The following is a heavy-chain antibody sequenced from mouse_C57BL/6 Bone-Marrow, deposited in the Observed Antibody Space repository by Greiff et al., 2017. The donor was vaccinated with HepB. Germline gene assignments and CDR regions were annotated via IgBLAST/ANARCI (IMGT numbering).Heavy chain of an antibody. CDR1: GYAFSSSW. J-gene: IGHJ4*01. CDR2: IYPGDGDT. Sequence: ESGPELVKPGASVKISCKASGYAFSSSWMNWVKQRPGKGLEWIGRIYPGDGDTNYNGKFKGKATLTADKSSSTAYMQLSSLTSEDSAVYFCARYAYYSSTGAMDYWGQGTSVTVSS. V-gene: IGHV1-82*01. D-gene: IGHD2-5*01. CDR3: ARYAYYSSTGAMDY.